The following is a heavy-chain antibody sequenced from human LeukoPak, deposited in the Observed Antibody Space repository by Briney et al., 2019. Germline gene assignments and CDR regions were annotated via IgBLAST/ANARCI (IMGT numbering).Heavy chain of an antibody. CDR2: INPNSGGT. CDR3: ARGDVPLRYFDWFHPRGAFDI. D-gene: IGHD3-9*01. V-gene: IGHV1-2*06. J-gene: IGHJ3*02. Sequence: GASVKVSCKASGYTFTGYYMHWVRQAPGQGLEWMGRINPNSGGTNYAQKFQGRVTMTRDTSISTAYMELSRLRSDVTAVYYCARGDVPLRYFDWFHPRGAFDIWGQGTMVTVSS. CDR1: GYTFTGYY.